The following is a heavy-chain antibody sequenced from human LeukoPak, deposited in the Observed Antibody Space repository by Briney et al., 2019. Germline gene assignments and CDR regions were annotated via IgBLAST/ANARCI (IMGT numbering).Heavy chain of an antibody. CDR2: ISYDGSNK. CDR3: ARDSAMWDAGGHFDY. CDR1: GFTFCSYA. D-gene: IGHD2-2*01. Sequence: GGSLRLSCAASGFTFCSYAMRWVRQAPGEGLEWVAVISYDGSNKYYADSVKGRFTISRDNSKNTLYLQMNSLRAEDTAVYYCARDSAMWDAGGHFDYWGQGTLVTVSS. V-gene: IGHV3-30*04. J-gene: IGHJ4*02.